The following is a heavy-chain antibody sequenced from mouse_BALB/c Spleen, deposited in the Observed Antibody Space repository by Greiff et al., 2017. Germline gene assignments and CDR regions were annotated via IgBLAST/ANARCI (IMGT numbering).Heavy chain of an antibody. V-gene: IGHV1-7*01. J-gene: IGHJ4*01. CDR2: INPSTGYT. D-gene: IGHD1-2*01. CDR3: ARNYGPLYAMDY. Sequence: QVHVKQSGAELAKPGASVKMSCKASGYTFTSYWMHWVKQRPGQGLEWIGYINPSTGYTEYNQKFKDKATLTADKSSSTAYMQLRSLTSEDSAVYYCARNYGPLYAMDYWGQGTSVTVSS. CDR1: GYTFTSYW.